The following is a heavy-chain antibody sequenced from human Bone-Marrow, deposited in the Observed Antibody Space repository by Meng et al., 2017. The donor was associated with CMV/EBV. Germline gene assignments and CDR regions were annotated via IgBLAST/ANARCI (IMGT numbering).Heavy chain of an antibody. V-gene: IGHV3-30-3*01. CDR2: ISYDGSKK. J-gene: IGHJ6*01. D-gene: IGHD2-2*01. CDR1: GFTFSSYA. CDR3: ARDLSFCSSSTCYKGYYYYYGKDV. Sequence: GESLKISCAASGFTFSSYAMHWVRQAPGKGLEWVAFISYDGSKKYQADSVKGRFTISRDNSKNTLYLQVNSLRAEDTAVYYCARDLSFCSSSTCYKGYYYYYGKDVWGQTITVTVSS.